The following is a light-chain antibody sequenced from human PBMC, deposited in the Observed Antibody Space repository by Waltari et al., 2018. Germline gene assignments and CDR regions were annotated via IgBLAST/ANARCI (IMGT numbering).Light chain of an antibody. CDR2: GAS. Sequence: EIVMTQSPATLSVSPGERATLSCRASQSVNSNLAGYQQKPGKAPRLLVYGASTRATGIPARFSGSGSGTEFTLTISSLQSEDFAIYYCQQYNDWPITFGQGTLLEIK. J-gene: IGKJ5*01. CDR3: QQYNDWPIT. CDR1: QSVNSN. V-gene: IGKV3-15*01.